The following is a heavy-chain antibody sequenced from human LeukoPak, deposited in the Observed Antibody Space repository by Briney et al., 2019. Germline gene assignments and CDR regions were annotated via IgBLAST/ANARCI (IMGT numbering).Heavy chain of an antibody. CDR3: ARAVAAAFDYYYYGMDV. CDR1: GGSISSYY. D-gene: IGHD6-13*01. CDR2: IYYSGST. J-gene: IGHJ6*02. Sequence: ETLSLTCTVSGGSISSYYWSWIRQPPGKGLEWIGYIYYSGSTNYNPSLKSRVTISVDTSKNQFSLKLSSVTAADTAVYYCARAVAAAFDYYYYGMDVWGQGTTVTVSS. V-gene: IGHV4-59*01.